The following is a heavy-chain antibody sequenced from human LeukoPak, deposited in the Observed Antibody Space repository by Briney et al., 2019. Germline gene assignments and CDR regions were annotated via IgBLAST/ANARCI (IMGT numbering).Heavy chain of an antibody. CDR3: ARAGYCSSTSCSLSGFSY. CDR2: INPNSGNT. CDR1: GYTFTSYD. D-gene: IGHD2-2*01. Sequence: ASVKVSCKASGYTFTSYDINWVRQATGQGLEWMGWINPNSGNTGYAQKFQGRVTMTRNTSISTAYMELSSLRSEDTAVYYCARAGYCSSTSCSLSGFSYWGQGTLVTVSS. J-gene: IGHJ4*02. V-gene: IGHV1-8*01.